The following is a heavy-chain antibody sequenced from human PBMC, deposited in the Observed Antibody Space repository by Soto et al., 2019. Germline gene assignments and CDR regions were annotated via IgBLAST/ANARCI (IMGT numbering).Heavy chain of an antibody. J-gene: IGHJ6*02. V-gene: IGHV4-59*01. CDR1: GCSIRSYY. CDR3: ARGYDSSGYYYYYYGMDV. Sequence: ETVSLTFTFSGCSIRSYYWSLIRHPPGKGMEWIGYIYYSGSTNYNPSLKSRVTISVDTSKNQFSLKLSSVTAADTAVYYCARGYDSSGYYYYYYGMDVWGQATTGTV. D-gene: IGHD3-22*01. CDR2: IYYSGST.